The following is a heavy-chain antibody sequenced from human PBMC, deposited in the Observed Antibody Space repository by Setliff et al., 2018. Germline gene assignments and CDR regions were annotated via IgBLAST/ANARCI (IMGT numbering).Heavy chain of an antibody. J-gene: IGHJ6*02. D-gene: IGHD2-15*01. CDR3: ARVRVVVIGNYYYYGMDV. V-gene: IGHV4-4*07. CDR2: IYTTGST. Sequence: SETLSLTCTVSGGSISSYYWSWIRQPAGRGLEWIGRIYTTGSTNFNPPLNSRVTMSLDKSKNQFSLKLSSVTAADTAVYYCARVRVVVIGNYYYYGMDVWGQGTTVTVSS. CDR1: GGSISSYY.